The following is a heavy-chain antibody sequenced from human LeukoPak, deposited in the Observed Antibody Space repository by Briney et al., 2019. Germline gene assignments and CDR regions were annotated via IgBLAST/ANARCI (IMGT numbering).Heavy chain of an antibody. Sequence: PSETLSLTCTVSGGSISSYYWSWIRQPAGKGLEWIGYIYYSGSTNYNPSLKSRVTISVDTSKNQFSLKLSSVTAADTAVYYCARDFYYGSGSYPDNWFDPWGQGTLVTVSS. J-gene: IGHJ5*02. CDR2: IYYSGST. CDR1: GGSISSYY. D-gene: IGHD3-10*01. CDR3: ARDFYYGSGSYPDNWFDP. V-gene: IGHV4-59*01.